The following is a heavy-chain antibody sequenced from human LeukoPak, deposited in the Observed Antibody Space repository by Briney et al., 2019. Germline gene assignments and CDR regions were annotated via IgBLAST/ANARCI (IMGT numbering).Heavy chain of an antibody. Sequence: ASVTVSCKASGYTFTSYDINWVRQATGQGLEWMGWMNPNSGNTDYAQKFQGSVTMTRSTSISTAYMELSSLRSEDTAVYYCARGSVFDYWGQGTLVTVSS. CDR2: MNPNSGNT. CDR1: GYTFTSYD. V-gene: IGHV1-8*01. J-gene: IGHJ4*02. CDR3: ARGSVFDY.